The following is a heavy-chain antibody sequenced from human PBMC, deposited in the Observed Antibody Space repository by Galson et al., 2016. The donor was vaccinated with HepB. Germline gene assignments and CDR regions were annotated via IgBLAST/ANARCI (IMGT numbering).Heavy chain of an antibody. V-gene: IGHV4-39*01. J-gene: IGHJ5*02. CDR1: GASININSYY. Sequence: SETLSLTCTVSGASININSYYWGWIRQPPGKGLEWIASMFYGGTTNYNPSLKSRVTTSVDTSKNQFSLRLSSVTAADTAVYYCVNQKNYEGLSGSYRGYWFDPWGQGALVTVSS. D-gene: IGHD3-9*01. CDR3: VNQKNYEGLSGSYRGYWFDP. CDR2: MFYGGTT.